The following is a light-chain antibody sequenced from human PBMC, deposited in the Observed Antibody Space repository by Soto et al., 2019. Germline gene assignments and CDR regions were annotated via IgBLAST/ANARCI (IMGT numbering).Light chain of an antibody. V-gene: IGKV1-5*03. Sequence: DIQMTQSPSTLSGSVGDRVTITCRASQTISSWLAWYQQKPGEAPKLLIYKASTLKSGVPSRFSGSGSGTEFTLTISSLQPDDFATYYCQHYDNWPPWTFGQGTKV. J-gene: IGKJ1*01. CDR2: KAS. CDR1: QTISSW. CDR3: QHYDNWPPWT.